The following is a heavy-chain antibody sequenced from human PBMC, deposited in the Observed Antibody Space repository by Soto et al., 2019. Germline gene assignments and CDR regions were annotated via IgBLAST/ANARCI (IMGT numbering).Heavy chain of an antibody. J-gene: IGHJ5*02. V-gene: IGHV1-18*01. Sequence: QAQLVQSGAEVRKPGASVKVSCKASGYTFSNYGITWVRQAPGQGLEWMGWISAYNGDTNLAPKLQGRVTMTTDTSTSTVYVELRSESCDDTAVYYCARGGCDNCRVQIWFGPWGQGTLVTVSS. D-gene: IGHD1-1*01. CDR3: ARGGCDNCRVQIWFGP. CDR1: GYTFSNYG. CDR2: ISAYNGDT.